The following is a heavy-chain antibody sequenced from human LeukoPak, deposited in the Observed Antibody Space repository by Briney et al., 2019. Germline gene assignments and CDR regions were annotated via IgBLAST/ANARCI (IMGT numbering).Heavy chain of an antibody. V-gene: IGHV4-61*02. Sequence: SETLSLTCTVSGGSISSGSYYWSWIRQPAGKGLEWIRRIYTSGSTNYNPSLKSRVTISVDTSKNQFSLKLSSVTAADTAVYYCARMRNQPYWYFDLWGRGTLVTVSS. CDR1: GGSISSGSYY. D-gene: IGHD2/OR15-2a*01. J-gene: IGHJ2*01. CDR3: ARMRNQPYWYFDL. CDR2: IYTSGST.